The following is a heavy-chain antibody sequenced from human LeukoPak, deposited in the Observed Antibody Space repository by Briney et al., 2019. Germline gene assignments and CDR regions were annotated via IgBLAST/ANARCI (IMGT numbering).Heavy chain of an antibody. CDR1: GGTFSSYA. V-gene: IGHV1-69*13. CDR3: ARGCSGGSCSSFDY. Sequence: SVKVSCKASGGTFSSYAISWVRQAPGQGLGWMGGIIPIFGTANYAQKFQGRVTITADESTSTAYMELSSLRSEDTAVYYCARGCSGGSCSSFDYWGQGTLVTVSS. D-gene: IGHD2-15*01. J-gene: IGHJ4*02. CDR2: IIPIFGTA.